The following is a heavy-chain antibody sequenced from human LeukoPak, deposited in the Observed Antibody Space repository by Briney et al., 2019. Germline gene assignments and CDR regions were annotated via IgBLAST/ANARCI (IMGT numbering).Heavy chain of an antibody. V-gene: IGHV3-48*01. CDR1: GFTFSSYS. CDR3: ARDPFGFDY. Sequence: GGSLRLSCAASGFTFSSYSMNWVRQAPGKGLEWVSYISSSSSTIYYADSVKGRFTTSRDNAKNSLYLQMNSLRAEDTAVYYCARDPFGFDYWGQGTLVTVSS. CDR2: ISSSSSTI. D-gene: IGHD3-10*01. J-gene: IGHJ4*02.